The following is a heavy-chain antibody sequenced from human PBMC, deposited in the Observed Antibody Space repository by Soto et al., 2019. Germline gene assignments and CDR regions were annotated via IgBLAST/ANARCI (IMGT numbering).Heavy chain of an antibody. CDR2: ISDDSSRT. J-gene: IGHJ5*01. Sequence: GGSLRLSCAASGFTFNTFEMSWVRQAPGRGLEWVSFISDDSSRTYYADAVKGRFTISRDNSKYTLYLQMNSLTAEDTAVYACVKGGWLDFWGQGTLVTV. CDR1: GFTFNTFE. CDR3: VKGGWLDF. V-gene: IGHV3-23*01. D-gene: IGHD3-16*01.